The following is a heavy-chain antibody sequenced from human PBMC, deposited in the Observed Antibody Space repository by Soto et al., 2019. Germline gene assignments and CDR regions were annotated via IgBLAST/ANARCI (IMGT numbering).Heavy chain of an antibody. J-gene: IGHJ5*02. CDR2: IYYSGST. V-gene: IGHV4-30-4*01. Sequence: QVQLQESGPGLVKPSQTLSLTCSVSGGSVSSGDYYWSWIRQPPGKGLEWIGYIYYSGSTSYNPSLKSRVSISVDTSKNQFSLRLSSVTAADTAVYYCATVWGNQNNWFDPWGQGTLVTVSS. CDR3: ATVWGNQNNWFDP. D-gene: IGHD3-16*01. CDR1: GGSVSSGDYY.